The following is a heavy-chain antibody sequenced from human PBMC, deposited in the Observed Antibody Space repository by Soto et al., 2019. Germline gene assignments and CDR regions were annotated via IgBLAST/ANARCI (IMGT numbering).Heavy chain of an antibody. D-gene: IGHD2-15*01. CDR2: ISGNGGRT. V-gene: IGHV3-23*01. CDR3: AKDEGEVAVAASPFDF. Sequence: GGSLRLSCAASGYSFISYAMTWVRQAPGKGLEWVSVISGNGGRTFYADSVKGRFTISRDNSKNTLYLEMNSLRAEDTAIYYCAKDEGEVAVAASPFDFWGQGTLVTVSS. CDR1: GYSFISYA. J-gene: IGHJ4*02.